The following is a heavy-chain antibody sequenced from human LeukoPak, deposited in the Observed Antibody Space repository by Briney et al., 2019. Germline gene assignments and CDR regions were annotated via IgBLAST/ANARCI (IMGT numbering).Heavy chain of an antibody. J-gene: IGHJ6*02. CDR1: GFTVSSNY. Sequence: PGGSLRLSCAASGFTVSSNYMSWVRQAPGKWLEWVSMIYAGGSTYYADSVKGRFTISRDNSKNTLYLQMSSLRAGDTAVYYCASGLYGMDVWGQGTTVTVSS. CDR2: IYAGGST. D-gene: IGHD2-21*01. V-gene: IGHV3-66*01. CDR3: ASGLYGMDV.